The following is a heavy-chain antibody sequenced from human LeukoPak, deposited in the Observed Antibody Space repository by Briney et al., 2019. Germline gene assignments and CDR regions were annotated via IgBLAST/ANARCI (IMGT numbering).Heavy chain of an antibody. J-gene: IGHJ4*02. CDR3: AREEGVYYDILTGGGSFDY. D-gene: IGHD3-9*01. CDR2: ISYDGSNK. Sequence: PGRSLRLSCAASGFTFSSYAMHWVRQAPGKGLEWVAVISYDGSNKYYADSVKGRFTISRDNSKNTLYLQMNSLRAEDTAVYYCAREEGVYYDILTGGGSFDYWGQGTLVTVSS. CDR1: GFTFSSYA. V-gene: IGHV3-30-3*01.